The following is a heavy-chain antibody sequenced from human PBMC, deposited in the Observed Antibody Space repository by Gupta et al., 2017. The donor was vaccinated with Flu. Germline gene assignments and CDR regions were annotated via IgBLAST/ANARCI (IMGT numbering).Heavy chain of an antibody. CDR1: GYTFTAYY. CDR3: ARERHCSTASCYRWFDP. CDR2: INPHSGST. V-gene: IGHV1-2*06. J-gene: IGHJ5*02. D-gene: IGHD2-2*02. Sequence: QVQLVQSGAEVKEPGASVKVSCKASGYTFTAYYLHWVRQAPGQGLEWVGRINPHSGSTNYEQKFQGRVTVTMDTSISTAYMGLSRLRSDDTAVYYCARERHCSTASCYRWFDPWGQGTQVTVSS.